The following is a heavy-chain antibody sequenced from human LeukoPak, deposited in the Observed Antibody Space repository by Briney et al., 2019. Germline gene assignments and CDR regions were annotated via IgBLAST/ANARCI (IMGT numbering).Heavy chain of an antibody. V-gene: IGHV3-48*04. Sequence: GGSLRLSCAGSGFTLSSYSMNWVRPAPGKGLEWVSYISSSSSTIYYADSVKGRFTISRDNAKNSLYLQMNSLRAEDTAVYYCARDSVSGYDSFDYWGQGTLVTVSS. D-gene: IGHD5-12*01. CDR3: ARDSVSGYDSFDY. CDR1: GFTLSSYS. CDR2: ISSSSSTI. J-gene: IGHJ4*02.